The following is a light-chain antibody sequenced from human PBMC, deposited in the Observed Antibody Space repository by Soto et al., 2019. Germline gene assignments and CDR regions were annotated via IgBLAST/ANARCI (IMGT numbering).Light chain of an antibody. Sequence: DIQMTQSPSAMSASVGDRVTITCRASQGISNNLAWFQQKPGKVPQRLIYAASSLQNGVPSRFSGSESGTEFTLTISGLQPEDLATYYWLQHHSYPLTFGGGTRVEIK. CDR3: LQHHSYPLT. V-gene: IGKV1-17*03. J-gene: IGKJ4*01. CDR1: QGISNN. CDR2: AAS.